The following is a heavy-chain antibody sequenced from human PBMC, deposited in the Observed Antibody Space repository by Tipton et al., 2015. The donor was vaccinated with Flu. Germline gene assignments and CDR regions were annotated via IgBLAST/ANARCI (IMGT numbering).Heavy chain of an antibody. CDR3: VRGWSGYSAFYFGMDV. CDR2: IATPSGAT. V-gene: IGHV4-4*07. J-gene: IGHJ6*01. D-gene: IGHD3-3*01. Sequence: TLSLTCDVSDGSISDYYLSWVRQSAGAGLEWIGRIATPSGATNYNPSLGGRVTMSVDMSKNHFSLRLSSVTAADTAVYYCVRGWSGYSAFYFGMDVWGEGTTVTVAS. CDR1: DGSISDYY.